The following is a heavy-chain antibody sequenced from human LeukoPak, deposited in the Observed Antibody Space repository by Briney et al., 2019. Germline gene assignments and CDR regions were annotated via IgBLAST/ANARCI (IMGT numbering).Heavy chain of an antibody. CDR3: ARHGGYGGNSNYFDY. D-gene: IGHD4-23*01. J-gene: IGHJ4*02. V-gene: IGHV5-51*01. CDR1: GYSFTSYW. CDR2: IYPGDSDT. Sequence: GESLKISCKGSGYSFTSYWIGWVRLMPGKGLEWMGIIYPGDSDTRYSPSFQGQVTISADKSISTAYLQWSSLKASDTAMYYCARHGGYGGNSNYFDYWGQGTLVTVSS.